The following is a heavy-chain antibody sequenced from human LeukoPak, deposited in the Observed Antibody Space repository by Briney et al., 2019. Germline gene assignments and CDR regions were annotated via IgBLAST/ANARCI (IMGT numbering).Heavy chain of an antibody. CDR3: ARVDRYYFYMDV. CDR1: GGSFSSYI. V-gene: IGHV1-69*05. CDR2: IIPLFNTP. Sequence: SVKVSCKASGGSFSSYIITWVRQAPGQGLEWMGGIIPLFNTPNYAQKFQGRVTITTDDSTHTSYVELRSLRSEDTAVYYCARVDRYYFYMDVWGKGTTVTVSS. J-gene: IGHJ6*03.